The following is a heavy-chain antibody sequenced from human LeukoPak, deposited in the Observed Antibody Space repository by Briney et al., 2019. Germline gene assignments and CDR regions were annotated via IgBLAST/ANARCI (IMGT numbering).Heavy chain of an antibody. CDR3: ARVSYNWFDP. D-gene: IGHD6-6*01. CDR1: GYTFTNYA. V-gene: IGHV1-18*01. CDR2: ISAYNGNT. J-gene: IGHJ5*02. Sequence: ASVKVSCKASGYTFTNYAISWVRHAPGQGLECMGWISAYNGNTYYAQNFQGRVTMTADTSTSTAYMELRSLRSDDTAVYYCARVSYNWFDPWGQGTLLTVS.